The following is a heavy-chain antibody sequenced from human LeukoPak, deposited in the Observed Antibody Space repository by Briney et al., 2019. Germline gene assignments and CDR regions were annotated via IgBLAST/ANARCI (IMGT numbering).Heavy chain of an antibody. CDR2: IYYPGST. CDR1: GGSISGSSYF. D-gene: IGHD6-6*01. V-gene: IGHV4-39*01. Sequence: SETLSLTCTVSGGSISGSSYFWGWIRQPPGKGLEWIGNIYYPGSTYYNPSLKSRVTISVDTSKNQFSLKLSSMTAADTAVYCCARVLYSSPSNWGQGTLVTVSS. J-gene: IGHJ4*02. CDR3: ARVLYSSPSN.